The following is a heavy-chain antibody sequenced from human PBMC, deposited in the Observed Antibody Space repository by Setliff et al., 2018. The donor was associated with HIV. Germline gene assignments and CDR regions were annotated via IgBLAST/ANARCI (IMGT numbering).Heavy chain of an antibody. Sequence: LSLTCAVYGAPLNGFFWSWVRQRPERGLEWIGEVNHSGTTNYNPSLNGRLTVTKATSNNHVVLVMSNMDPIDTATYYCVHVNNFRSVYFDSWGQGTLVTVSS. D-gene: IGHD1-1*01. CDR1: GAPLNGFF. V-gene: IGHV4-34*07. CDR3: VHVNNFRSVYFDS. CDR2: VNHSGTT. J-gene: IGHJ4*02.